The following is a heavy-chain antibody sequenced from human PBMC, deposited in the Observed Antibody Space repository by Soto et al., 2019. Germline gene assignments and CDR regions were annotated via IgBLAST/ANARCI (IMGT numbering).Heavy chain of an antibody. Sequence: LGESLKISCKGSGYSFTSYWISWVRQMPGKGLEWMGRIDPSDSYTNYSPSFQDHVTISADKSISTAYLQWSSLKASDTAMYYCATNFRYCSSTSCPVDYWGQGTLVTVSS. V-gene: IGHV5-10-1*01. J-gene: IGHJ4*02. D-gene: IGHD2-2*01. CDR3: ATNFRYCSSTSCPVDY. CDR2: IDPSDSYT. CDR1: GYSFTSYW.